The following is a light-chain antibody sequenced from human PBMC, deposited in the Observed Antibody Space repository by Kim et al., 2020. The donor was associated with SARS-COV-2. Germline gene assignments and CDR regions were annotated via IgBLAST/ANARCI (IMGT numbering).Light chain of an antibody. CDR1: SSDVGAYNY. Sequence: GQSVTISGTGTSSDVGAYNYVSWYQQHPGKAPKPMFSDVSKRPSGVPDRFSGSKSANTASLTISGLQAGDEADYYCCSHAGSLHGLFGGGTQLTVL. CDR2: DVS. V-gene: IGLV2-11*03. CDR3: CSHAGSLHGL. J-gene: IGLJ3*02.